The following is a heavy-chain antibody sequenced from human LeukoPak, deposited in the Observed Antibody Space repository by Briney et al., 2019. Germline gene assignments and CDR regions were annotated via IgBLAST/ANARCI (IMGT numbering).Heavy chain of an antibody. Sequence: ASVKVSCKASGYTFTSYGISWVRQATGQGLEWMGWMNPNSGNTGYAQKFQGRVTMTRNTSISTAYMELSSLRSEDTAVYYCARVGETWGSSSWYYYWGQGTLVTVSS. V-gene: IGHV1-8*02. CDR3: ARVGETWGSSSWYYY. CDR1: GYTFTSYG. CDR2: MNPNSGNT. J-gene: IGHJ4*02. D-gene: IGHD6-13*01.